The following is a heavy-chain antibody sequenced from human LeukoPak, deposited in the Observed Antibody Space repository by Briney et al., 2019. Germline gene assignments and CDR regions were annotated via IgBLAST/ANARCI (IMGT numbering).Heavy chain of an antibody. Sequence: SETLSLTCTVSGGYYWTWIRQPPGKGLEWIGCIYYTGYTGYNPSLKSRVTISLDTSKNQFSLRLSSVTAADTAVYYCARMYSSSAWFDPWGQGTLVTVSS. J-gene: IGHJ5*02. CDR2: IYYTGYT. CDR1: GGYY. D-gene: IGHD6-6*01. CDR3: ARMYSSSAWFDP. V-gene: IGHV4-59*08.